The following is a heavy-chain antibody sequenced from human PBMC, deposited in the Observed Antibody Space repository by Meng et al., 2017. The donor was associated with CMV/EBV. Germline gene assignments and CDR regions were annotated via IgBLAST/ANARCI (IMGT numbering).Heavy chain of an antibody. D-gene: IGHD2-21*01. J-gene: IGHJ6*02. CDR1: GGSISSYY. CDR3: ARGSYFGGDCPNYYYYYGMDV. V-gene: IGHV4-59*01. Sequence: GSLRLSCTVSGGSISSYYWSWIRQPPGKGLEWIGYIYYSGSTNYNPSLKSRVTISVDTSKNQFSLKLSSVTAADPAVYYCARGSYFGGDCPNYYYYYGMDVWGQGTTVTVSS. CDR2: IYYSGST.